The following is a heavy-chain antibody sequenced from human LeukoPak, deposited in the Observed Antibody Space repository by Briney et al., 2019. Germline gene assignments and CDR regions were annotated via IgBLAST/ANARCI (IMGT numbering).Heavy chain of an antibody. CDR1: GFTFSSYE. V-gene: IGHV3-48*03. J-gene: IGHJ4*02. Sequence: GGSLRLSCAASGFTFSSYEMNWVRQAPGKGLEWVSYITRSGSTINYADSVKGRFTISRDNAKNSLYLQMNSLRAEDTAVYYCARGGENLHSSGDHFDYWGQGTLVTVSS. CDR3: ARGGENLHSSGDHFDY. CDR2: ITRSGSTI. D-gene: IGHD6-19*01.